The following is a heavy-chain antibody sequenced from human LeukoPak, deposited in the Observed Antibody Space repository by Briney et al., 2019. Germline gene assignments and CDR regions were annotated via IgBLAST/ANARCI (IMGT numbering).Heavy chain of an antibody. Sequence: ASVKVSCKASRYTFTSYDINWVREAAGQGLEWMGWMNPNTGRTGYAQKFQGRITMTRDTSINTAYMELTNLRSEDTAIYYCARLSQTPDYYTLGGYYYLGYWGQGTPVTVSS. CDR3: ARLSQTPDYYTLGGYYYLGY. V-gene: IGHV1-8*01. CDR2: MNPNTGRT. J-gene: IGHJ4*02. D-gene: IGHD3-10*01. CDR1: RYTFTSYD.